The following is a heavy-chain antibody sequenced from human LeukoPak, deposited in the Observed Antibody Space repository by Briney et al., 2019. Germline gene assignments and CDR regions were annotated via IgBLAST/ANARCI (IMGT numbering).Heavy chain of an antibody. J-gene: IGHJ5*02. D-gene: IGHD3-3*01. CDR2: IYYSGST. CDR1: GGSISSYY. CDR3: ARGFWSGSSNWFDP. V-gene: IGHV4-59*01. Sequence: SETLSLTCTVSGGSISSYYWSWIRQPPGKGLEWIGYIYYSGSTNYNPSLKSRVTISVDTSKNQFSLKLSSVTAADTAVYYCARGFWSGSSNWFDPWGQGTLVTVSS.